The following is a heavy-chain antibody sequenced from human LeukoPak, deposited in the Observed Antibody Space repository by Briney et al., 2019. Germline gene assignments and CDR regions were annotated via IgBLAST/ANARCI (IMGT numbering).Heavy chain of an antibody. D-gene: IGHD1-1*01. CDR2: INHSGST. Sequence: SETLSLTCAVYGGSFSGYYWSWIRQPPGKGLEWIGEINHSGSTNYNPSLKSRVTISVDTSKNQFSLKLSSVTAADTAVYYCARGGWNKSDYWGQGTLVTVSS. V-gene: IGHV4-34*01. CDR1: GGSFSGYY. CDR3: ARGGWNKSDY. J-gene: IGHJ4*02.